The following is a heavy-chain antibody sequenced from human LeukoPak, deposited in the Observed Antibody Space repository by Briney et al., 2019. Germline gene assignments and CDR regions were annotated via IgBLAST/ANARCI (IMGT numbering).Heavy chain of an antibody. D-gene: IGHD3-10*01. CDR1: GFTFSTYA. CDR2: VSGGGTST. Sequence: GGSLRLSCTASGFTFSTYAMSWVRQAPGKGLEWVSAVSGGGTSTFYADSVAGRFTISRDNSNNTLYLQMDSLRAEDTAVYYCAKDLGMVRGVIDYYYYYGMDVWGQGTTVTVSS. V-gene: IGHV3-23*01. CDR3: AKDLGMVRGVIDYYYYYGMDV. J-gene: IGHJ6*02.